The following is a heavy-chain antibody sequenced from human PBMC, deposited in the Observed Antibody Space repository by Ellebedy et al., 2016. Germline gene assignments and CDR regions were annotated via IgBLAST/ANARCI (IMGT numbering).Heavy chain of an antibody. Sequence: SLKISXAASGFTFDDYAMHWVRQAPGKGLEWVSGISWNSGSIGYADSVKGRFTISRDNAKNSLYLQMNSLRTEDTALYYCAKEGGGTVKGFDPWGQGTLVTVSS. CDR2: ISWNSGSI. D-gene: IGHD3-16*01. CDR3: AKEGGGTVKGFDP. V-gene: IGHV3-9*01. CDR1: GFTFDDYA. J-gene: IGHJ5*02.